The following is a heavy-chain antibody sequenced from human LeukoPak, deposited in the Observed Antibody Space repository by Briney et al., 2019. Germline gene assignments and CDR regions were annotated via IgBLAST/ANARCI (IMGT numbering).Heavy chain of an antibody. CDR1: GFTFSSYS. D-gene: IGHD1-1*01. V-gene: IGHV3-21*01. CDR3: ARSHDRGDYFDY. J-gene: IGHJ4*02. CDR2: ISSSSSYI. Sequence: GGSLRLSCAASGFTFSSYSMNWVRQAPGKGLEWVSSISSSSSYIYYADSVKGRFTISRENAKNSLYLQMNSLRAEDTAVYYCARSHDRGDYFDYWGQGTLVTVSS.